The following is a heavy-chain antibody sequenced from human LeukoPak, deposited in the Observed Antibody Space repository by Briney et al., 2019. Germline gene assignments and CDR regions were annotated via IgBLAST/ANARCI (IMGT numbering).Heavy chain of an antibody. Sequence: GGSLRLSCAASGFTFSTYAMNWVRQAPGKGLEWVSFISDSGGRTYYADSVKGRFTISRDSSKNTLGLQMNTLRPEDTALYYCAKDFKGTDAFDLWGQGTMVTVSS. V-gene: IGHV3-23*01. CDR1: GFTFSTYA. J-gene: IGHJ3*01. CDR3: AKDFKGTDAFDL. D-gene: IGHD1-14*01. CDR2: ISDSGGRT.